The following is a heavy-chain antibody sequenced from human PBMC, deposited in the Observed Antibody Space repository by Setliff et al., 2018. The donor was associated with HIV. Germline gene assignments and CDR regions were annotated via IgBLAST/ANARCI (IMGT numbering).Heavy chain of an antibody. V-gene: IGHV1-69*13. J-gene: IGHJ5*02. D-gene: IGHD3-22*01. CDR3: ERDRTYYYEGSGYHSDT. CDR2: TNPMLGTP. CDR1: GGTFISYA. Sequence: GASVKVSCKASGGTFISYAIGWVRQAPGQGLEWMGGTNPMLGTPNYAQKFQGRVTITPDGSASTAYMELRGLSSEDTAVYYCERDRTYYYEGSGYHSDTWGQGTLVTVSS.